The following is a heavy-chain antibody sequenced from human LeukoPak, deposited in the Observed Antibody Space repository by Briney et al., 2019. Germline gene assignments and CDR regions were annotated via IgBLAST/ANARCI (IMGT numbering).Heavy chain of an antibody. CDR1: GFTLSSYS. CDR3: ARGGIAAVATPVHNDY. J-gene: IGHJ4*02. CDR2: ISSSSSSI. V-gene: IGHV3-21*01. Sequence: GSLRLSCAASGFTLSSYSMHWVRQATGRGLEWGSSISSSSSSIYYADSVKGRFTISRDNAKNSLYLQMNSLRAEDTAVYYCARGGIAAVATPVHNDYWGQGTLVTVSS. D-gene: IGHD6-13*01.